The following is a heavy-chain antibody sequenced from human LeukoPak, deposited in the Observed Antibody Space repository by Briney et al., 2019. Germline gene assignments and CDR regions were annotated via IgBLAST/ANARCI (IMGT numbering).Heavy chain of an antibody. CDR2: IIPILGMA. Sequence: SVTVSCKASGGTFSSYAISWVRQAPGQGLEWMGGIIPILGMANYSQNFQCTVTITPDQSTSTAYMELSSLRSEDTAVYYCARGYYHSSCYFYYWGQGTLVTVSS. D-gene: IGHD3-22*01. V-gene: IGHV1-69*10. CDR1: GGTFSSYA. CDR3: ARGYYHSSCYFYY. J-gene: IGHJ4*02.